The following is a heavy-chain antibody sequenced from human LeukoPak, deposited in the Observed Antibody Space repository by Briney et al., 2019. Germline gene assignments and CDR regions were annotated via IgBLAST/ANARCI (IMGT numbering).Heavy chain of an antibody. Sequence: ASVKDSCKVSAYTLTELSMHWVRQAPGKGLEWMGGFDPEDGETIYAQKFQGRITMTEDTSTDTAYMELSSLRSEDTAVYYCATDSWNLAVAGAKRIYYYGMDVWGQGTTVTVSS. CDR2: FDPEDGET. D-gene: IGHD6-19*01. CDR3: ATDSWNLAVAGAKRIYYYGMDV. J-gene: IGHJ6*02. V-gene: IGHV1-24*01. CDR1: AYTLTELS.